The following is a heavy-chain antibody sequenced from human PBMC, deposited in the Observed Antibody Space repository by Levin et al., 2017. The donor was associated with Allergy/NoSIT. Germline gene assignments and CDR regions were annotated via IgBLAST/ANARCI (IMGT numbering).Heavy chain of an antibody. Sequence: GESLKISCAASGFTVSSNYMSWVRQAPGKGLEWVSVIYSGGSTYYADSVRGRFTISRDNSKNTLYLQMNILRAEDTAVYYCASQGCSGGSCHPGYWGQGTLVTVSS. D-gene: IGHD2-15*01. CDR1: GFTVSSNY. J-gene: IGHJ4*02. CDR2: IYSGGST. V-gene: IGHV3-66*04. CDR3: ASQGCSGGSCHPGY.